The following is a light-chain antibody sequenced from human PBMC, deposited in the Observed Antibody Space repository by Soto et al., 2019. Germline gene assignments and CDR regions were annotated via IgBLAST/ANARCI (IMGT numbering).Light chain of an antibody. CDR2: LGS. J-gene: IGKJ1*01. V-gene: IGKV2-28*01. CDR1: QSLLHSNGYNY. CDR3: MQALQTPRT. Sequence: DIVMTQSPLSLPVTPGEPASISCRSSQSLLHSNGYNYLDWYLQKPGQSPQPLTYLGSNRASGVHDRFSGSGSGTDFTLKISRVEAEDVGVYYCMQALQTPRTFGQGTKVEIK.